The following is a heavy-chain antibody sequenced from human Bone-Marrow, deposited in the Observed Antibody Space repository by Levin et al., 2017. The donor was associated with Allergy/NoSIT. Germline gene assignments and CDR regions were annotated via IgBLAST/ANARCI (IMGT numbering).Heavy chain of an antibody. CDR1: GYTLSDHY. J-gene: IGHJ3*02. CDR3: AGRFTVTTDSFDM. D-gene: IGHD4-11*01. V-gene: IGHV3-72*01. CDR2: RRNKAYGDTT. Sequence: QTGGSLRLSCAASGYTLSDHYMDWVRQAPGKGLEWVARRRNKAYGDTTEYAASVKGRFTISRDDSENSLYLQMNSLKTEDTAVYYCAGRFTVTTDSFDMWGQGTMVSVSS.